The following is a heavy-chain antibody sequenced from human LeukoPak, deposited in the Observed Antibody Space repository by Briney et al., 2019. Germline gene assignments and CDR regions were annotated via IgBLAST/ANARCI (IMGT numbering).Heavy chain of an antibody. CDR1: GFNFMNAW. J-gene: IGHJ4*02. CDR3: TTGSTSGEDD. D-gene: IGHD3-10*01. CDR2: IKSKTSGGTA. V-gene: IGHV3-15*01. Sequence: GGSLRLSCAASGFNFMNAWMSWVRQTPGKGLEWVGRIKSKTSGGTADYAAPVKGRFTMSRDDSKNTLYLQMYSLKTEDTAVYYCTTGSTSGEDDWGQGTLVTVSS.